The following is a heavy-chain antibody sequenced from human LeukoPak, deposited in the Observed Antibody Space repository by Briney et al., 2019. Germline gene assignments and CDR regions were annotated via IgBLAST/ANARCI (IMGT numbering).Heavy chain of an antibody. J-gene: IGHJ5*02. V-gene: IGHV3-21*01. D-gene: IGHD6-19*01. Sequence: GGSLRLSCAASGFTFHTYSMNWVRQAPGKGLEWVSSISSSSRYIYYSDSVKGRFTISRDNAQNSLYLQMNSLRAEDTAVYYCARDLSTSGWYWFDPWGQGTLVIVSS. CDR2: ISSSSRYI. CDR1: GFTFHTYS. CDR3: ARDLSTSGWYWFDP.